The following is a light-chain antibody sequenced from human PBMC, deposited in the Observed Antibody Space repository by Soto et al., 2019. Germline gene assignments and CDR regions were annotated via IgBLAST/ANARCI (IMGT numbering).Light chain of an antibody. CDR1: QSVLDNSTNKSY. CDR3: HQFYTTPQT. Sequence: VLTQSPSSLAVSLGERATVNCRSSQSVLDNSTNKSYLAWYQKKPGHPPKLLVHWASVREAGVPDPFSGGGSGTDFTLTFGSLQAEDVAVYYCHQFYTTPQTFGQGTQREIK. J-gene: IGKJ2*01. CDR2: WAS. V-gene: IGKV4-1*01.